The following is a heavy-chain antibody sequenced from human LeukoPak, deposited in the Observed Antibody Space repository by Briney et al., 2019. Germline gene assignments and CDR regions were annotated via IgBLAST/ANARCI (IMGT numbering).Heavy chain of an antibody. CDR3: ARSEGSWSFDY. J-gene: IGHJ4*02. V-gene: IGHV4-31*03. Sequence: SETLSLTCTVSGGSISSGDYYWNWIRQHPWKGLEWIGYIYYSGTTYYNPSLKSRITMSVDMSKSQFSLRVSSVTAADTAVYYCARSEGSWSFDYWGQGTLVTVSS. CDR2: IYYSGTT. D-gene: IGHD2-8*02. CDR1: GGSISSGDYY.